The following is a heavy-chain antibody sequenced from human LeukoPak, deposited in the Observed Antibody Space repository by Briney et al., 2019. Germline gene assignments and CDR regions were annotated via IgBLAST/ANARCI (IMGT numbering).Heavy chain of an antibody. Sequence: ASVKVSCKASGYSFSSYGISWVRQAPGQGLEWMEWISGKNGHTNYAQKFQGRVTMTTDTSTSNAYMEVRSLTSDDTAVYYCAKDNSYDFWSGFYGSAYYYGMDVWGQGTTVIVSS. CDR1: GYSFSSYG. CDR2: ISGKNGHT. J-gene: IGHJ6*02. CDR3: AKDNSYDFWSGFYGSAYYYGMDV. V-gene: IGHV1-18*01. D-gene: IGHD3-3*01.